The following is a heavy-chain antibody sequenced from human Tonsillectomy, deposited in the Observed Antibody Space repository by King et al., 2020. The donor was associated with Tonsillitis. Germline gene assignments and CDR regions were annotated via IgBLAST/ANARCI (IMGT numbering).Heavy chain of an antibody. CDR2: IDWDDDK. CDR1: GVSLSTTAMR. D-gene: IGHD4-17*01. CDR3: ARSYGAYGGYFDY. V-gene: IGHV2-70*04. Sequence: TLKESGPALVKPTQTLTLTCTFSGVSLSTTAMRVSWIRQPPGKALEWLARIDWDDDKFYRTSLKTRLAISKDTAKNQVVLTVTNMDPVDTATYYCARSYGAYGGYFDYWGQGTLVTVSS. J-gene: IGHJ4*02.